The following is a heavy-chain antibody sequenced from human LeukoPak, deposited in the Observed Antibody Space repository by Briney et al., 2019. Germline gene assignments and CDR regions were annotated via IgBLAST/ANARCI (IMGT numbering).Heavy chain of an antibody. CDR3: AKDLTITMIVVVITALDY. D-gene: IGHD3-22*01. J-gene: IGHJ4*02. Sequence: GGSLRLSCAASGFTLSSYGMHWVRQAPGKGLEWVAVISYDGSNKYYADSVKGRFTISRDNSKNTLYLQMNSLRAEDTAVYYCAKDLTITMIVVVITALDYWGQGTLVTVSS. V-gene: IGHV3-30*18. CDR2: ISYDGSNK. CDR1: GFTLSSYG.